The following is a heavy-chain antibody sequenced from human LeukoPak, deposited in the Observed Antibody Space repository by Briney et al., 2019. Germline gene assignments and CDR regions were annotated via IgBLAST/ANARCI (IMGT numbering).Heavy chain of an antibody. CDR2: VSSTGAT. J-gene: IGHJ4*02. D-gene: IGHD4-23*01. Sequence: SETLSLTCIVSGGSINTYYWTWIRQPPAKGLEWIGGVSSTGATNYNPSLKSRVTMSLGTSQKQFSLKLTSVTAADTALYHCARQPDYGGQVFDYWGQGILVTVSS. CDR3: ARQPDYGGQVFDY. CDR1: GGSINTYY. V-gene: IGHV4-59*08.